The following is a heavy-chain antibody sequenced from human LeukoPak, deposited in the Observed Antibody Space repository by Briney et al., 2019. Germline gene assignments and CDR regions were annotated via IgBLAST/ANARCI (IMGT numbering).Heavy chain of an antibody. CDR3: ARPGYSSGWYVDY. CDR2: IYPGDSDT. J-gene: IGHJ4*02. V-gene: IGHV5-51*01. D-gene: IGHD6-19*01. Sequence: GESLKISCKGSGYSFTNYWIGWVRQMPGKGLEWMGIIYPGDSDTRYSPSFQGQVTISADKSISTAYLQWSSLKASDTAMYYCARPGYSSGWYVDYWGQGTLVTVSS. CDR1: GYSFTNYW.